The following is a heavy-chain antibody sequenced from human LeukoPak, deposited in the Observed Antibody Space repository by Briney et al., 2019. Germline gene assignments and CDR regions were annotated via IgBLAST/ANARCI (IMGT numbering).Heavy chain of an antibody. V-gene: IGHV3-23*01. Sequence: PGGSLRLSCAASGFTFSSYAMSWVRQAPGKGLEWVSAISDSGGSTYYADSVKGRFTISGDNSKNTLYLQVNSLRAEDTAVYYCAKRVGPGRAFDIWGQGTMVTVSS. D-gene: IGHD3-10*01. CDR3: AKRVGPGRAFDI. CDR2: ISDSGGST. CDR1: GFTFSSYA. J-gene: IGHJ3*02.